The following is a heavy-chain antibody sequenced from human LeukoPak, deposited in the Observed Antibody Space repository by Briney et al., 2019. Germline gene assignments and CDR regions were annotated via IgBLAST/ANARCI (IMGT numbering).Heavy chain of an antibody. Sequence: GGSLRLSCAASGFNISDFWMTWVRQAPGKGLEWVANIKEDGTEKHLVDSVKGRFTISRDNAKNSLYLQMNSLRAEDTAVYYCARGGAAIAYYYGMDVWGQGTTVTVSS. CDR3: ARGGAAIAYYYGMDV. J-gene: IGHJ6*02. D-gene: IGHD2-2*02. CDR1: GFNISDFW. V-gene: IGHV3-7*01. CDR2: IKEDGTEK.